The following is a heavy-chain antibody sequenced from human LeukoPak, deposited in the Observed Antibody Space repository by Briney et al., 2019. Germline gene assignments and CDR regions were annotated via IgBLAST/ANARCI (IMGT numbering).Heavy chain of an antibody. CDR1: GFTFSSYW. D-gene: IGHD2-2*01. CDR2: IKQDGSEK. V-gene: IGHV3-7*01. J-gene: IGHJ5*02. Sequence: PGGSLRLSCAASGFTFSSYWMHWVRQAPGKGLEWVANIKQDGSEKYYVDSVKGRFTISRDNAKNSLYLQMNSLRAEDTAVYYCARGTEYQLPDDNWFDPWGQGTLVTVSS. CDR3: ARGTEYQLPDDNWFDP.